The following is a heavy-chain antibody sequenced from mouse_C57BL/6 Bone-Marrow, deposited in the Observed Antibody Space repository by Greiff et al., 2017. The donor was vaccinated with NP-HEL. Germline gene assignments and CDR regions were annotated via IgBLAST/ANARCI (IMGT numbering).Heavy chain of an antibody. CDR2: IYPGGGYT. CDR1: GYTFTNYW. D-gene: IGHD2-5*01. J-gene: IGHJ1*03. Sequence: QVHVKQSGAELVRPGTSVKMSCKASGYTFTNYWIGWAKQRPGHGLEWIGDIYPGGGYTNYNEKFKGKATLTADKSSSTAYMQFSSLTSEDSAIYYCARREAYYSNWYFDVWGTGTTVTVSS. CDR3: ARREAYYSNWYFDV. V-gene: IGHV1-63*01.